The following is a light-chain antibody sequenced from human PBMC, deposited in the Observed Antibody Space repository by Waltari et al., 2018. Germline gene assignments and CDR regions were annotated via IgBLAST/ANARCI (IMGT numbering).Light chain of an antibody. CDR2: AAS. Sequence: EIMMTQSPATLSLSPGERATLSCRASQSVGSNLAWYQQKLGQAPRLLMFAASTRAPDIPARFSGSGSGTDFTLTISVLQSEDFALYYCQQYSDWPPWTFGQGTKVEIK. CDR1: QSVGSN. J-gene: IGKJ1*01. CDR3: QQYSDWPPWT. V-gene: IGKV3-15*01.